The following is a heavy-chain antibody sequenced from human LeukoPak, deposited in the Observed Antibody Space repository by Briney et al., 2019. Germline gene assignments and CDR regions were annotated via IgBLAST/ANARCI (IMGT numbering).Heavy chain of an antibody. V-gene: IGHV4-34*01. CDR3: ARGPSSGSYSD. CDR1: GGSFSGYY. D-gene: IGHD1-26*01. CDR2: INHSGST. Sequence: NPSETLSLTGAVYGGSFSGYYWSWIRQPPGKGLEWIGEINHSGSTNYNPSLKSRVTISVDTSKNQFSLKLSSVTAADTAVYYCARGPSSGSYSDWGQGTLVTVSS. J-gene: IGHJ4*02.